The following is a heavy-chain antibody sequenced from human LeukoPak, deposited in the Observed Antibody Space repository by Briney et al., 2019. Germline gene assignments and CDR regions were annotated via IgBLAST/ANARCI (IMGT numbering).Heavy chain of an antibody. V-gene: IGHV3-74*01. CDR3: ARGFTIFGVVNDAFDI. Sequence: PGGSLRLSCAASEFTFSSYWMHWVRQAPGKGLVWVSRINSGGSSTSYADSVKGRFTISRDNAKNTLYLQMNSLRAEDTAVYYCARGFTIFGVVNDAFDIWGQGTMVTVSS. CDR2: INSGGSST. J-gene: IGHJ3*02. D-gene: IGHD3-3*01. CDR1: EFTFSSYW.